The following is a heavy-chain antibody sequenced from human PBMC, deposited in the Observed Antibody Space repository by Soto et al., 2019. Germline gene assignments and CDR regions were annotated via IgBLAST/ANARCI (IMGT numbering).Heavy chain of an antibody. CDR3: ARDPQQLTGWFGELFDYYYYGMDV. V-gene: IGHV3-33*01. J-gene: IGHJ6*02. CDR1: GFTFSSYG. CDR2: IWYDGSNK. Sequence: QVQLVESGGGVVQPGRSLRLSCAASGFTFSSYGMHWVRQAPGKGLEWVAVIWYDGSNKYYADSVKGRFTISRDNSKNTLYLQMNSLRGEDTAVYYCARDPQQLTGWFGELFDYYYYGMDVWGQGTTVTVSS. D-gene: IGHD3-10*01.